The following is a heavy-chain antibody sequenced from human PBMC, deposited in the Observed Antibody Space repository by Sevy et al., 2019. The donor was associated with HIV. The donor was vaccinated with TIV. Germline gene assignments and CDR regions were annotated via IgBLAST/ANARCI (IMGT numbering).Heavy chain of an antibody. CDR2: IRYDGSNK. D-gene: IGHD6-13*01. V-gene: IGHV3-30*02. CDR3: AKDKAHLAAAFRYYYYYYMDV. Sequence: GGSLRLSCAASGFTFSSYGMHWVRQAPGKGLEWVAFIRYDGSNKYYADSVKGRFTTSRDNSKNTLYLQMNSLRAEDTAVYYCAKDKAHLAAAFRYYYYYYMDVWGKGTTVTVSS. J-gene: IGHJ6*03. CDR1: GFTFSSYG.